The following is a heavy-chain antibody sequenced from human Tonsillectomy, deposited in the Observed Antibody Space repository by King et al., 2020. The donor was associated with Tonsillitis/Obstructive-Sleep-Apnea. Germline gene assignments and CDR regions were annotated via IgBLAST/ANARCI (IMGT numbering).Heavy chain of an antibody. CDR2: ISHSGRT. J-gene: IGHJ5*02. Sequence: QVQLQQWGAGLLKPSQTLSLTCAVYGGSFSDYYWSWLRQSPGKGLQWIGEISHSGRTTYNPSLKSRVTISLDMSKNQFSLKMNALTAADTSVYYCARIAGMMVRGVVKVKWYYFAAWGQGTPVTVSS. D-gene: IGHD3-10*01. CDR1: GGSFSDYY. V-gene: IGHV4-34*01. CDR3: ARIAGMMVRGVVKVKWYYFAA.